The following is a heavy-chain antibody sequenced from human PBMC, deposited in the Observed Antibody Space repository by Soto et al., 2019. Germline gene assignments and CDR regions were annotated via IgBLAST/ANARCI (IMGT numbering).Heavy chain of an antibody. Sequence: GASVKVSCKASGGAFSSYAISWVRQAPGQGLEWMGGIIPIFGTANYAQKFQGRVTITADESTSTAYMELSSLRSEYTAVYYCAREVGLSFAFDIWGQGTMVTVSS. CDR2: IIPIFGTA. V-gene: IGHV1-69*13. CDR3: AREVGLSFAFDI. D-gene: IGHD3-16*01. J-gene: IGHJ3*02. CDR1: GGAFSSYA.